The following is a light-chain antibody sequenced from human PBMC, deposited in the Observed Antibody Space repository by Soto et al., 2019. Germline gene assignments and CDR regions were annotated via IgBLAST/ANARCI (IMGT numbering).Light chain of an antibody. V-gene: IGKV3-15*01. CDR1: QSVSSN. J-gene: IGKJ1*01. Sequence: IVVTQSPATPSVSPGERATLSRRASQSVSSNLAWYQQKPGQAPRLLIYGASTRATGIPARFSGSGSGTEFTLTISSLQSEDFAVYYCQQYNNWPPWTFGQGTKVDIK. CDR2: GAS. CDR3: QQYNNWPPWT.